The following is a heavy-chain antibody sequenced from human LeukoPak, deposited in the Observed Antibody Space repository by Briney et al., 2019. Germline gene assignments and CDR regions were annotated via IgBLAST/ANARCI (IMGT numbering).Heavy chain of an antibody. CDR1: GFTFDDYA. CDR3: AKDPSGSGKYYFDY. CDR2: ISWNSGSI. V-gene: IGHV3-9*01. J-gene: IGHJ4*02. Sequence: GGSLRLSCAASGFTFDDYAMHWVRQAPGKGLDWVSCISWNSGSIGYADSVKGRFTISRDNAKNSLYLQMNSLRAEDTALYYCAKDPSGSGKYYFDYWGQGTLVTVSS. D-gene: IGHD3-10*01.